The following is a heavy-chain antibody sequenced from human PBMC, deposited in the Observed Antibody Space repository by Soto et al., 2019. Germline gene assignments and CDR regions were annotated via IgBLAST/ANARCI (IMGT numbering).Heavy chain of an antibody. J-gene: IGHJ4*02. D-gene: IGHD5-18*01. CDR2: IYYSGGT. Sequence: SETLSLTCTVSGGSISSGGYYWSWIRQHPGKGLEWIGYIYYSGGTYYNPSLKSRVTISVDTSKNQFSLKLSSVTAADTAVYYCAREGRGYSYGTFDYWGQGTLVTVSS. CDR3: AREGRGYSYGTFDY. V-gene: IGHV4-31*03. CDR1: GGSISSGGYY.